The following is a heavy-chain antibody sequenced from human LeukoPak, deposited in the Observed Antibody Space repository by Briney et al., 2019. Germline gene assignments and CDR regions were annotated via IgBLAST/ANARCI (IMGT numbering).Heavy chain of an antibody. CDR3: ARETIYGSGSYLGY. Sequence: SETLSLTCTVSGGSISSYSWSWIQQPAGKGLEWIGRIYTSGSTNYNPSLKSRVTMSVDTSKNQFSLKLSSVTAADTAVYYCARETIYGSGSYLGYWGQGTLVSVSS. CDR1: GGSISSYS. J-gene: IGHJ4*02. V-gene: IGHV4-4*07. CDR2: IYTSGST. D-gene: IGHD3-10*01.